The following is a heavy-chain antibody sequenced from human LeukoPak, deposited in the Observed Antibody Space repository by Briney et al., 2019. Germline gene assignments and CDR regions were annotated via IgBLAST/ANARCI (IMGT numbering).Heavy chain of an antibody. J-gene: IGHJ3*02. CDR3: ASSEVGYCSSTSCYIEHAAFDI. D-gene: IGHD2-2*02. CDR1: GGSISSSSYY. V-gene: IGHV4-39*01. Sequence: SGTLSLTCTVSGGSISSSSYYWGWIRQPPGKGLEWIGSIYYSGSTYYNPSLKSRVTISVDTSKNQFSLKLSSVTAADTAVYYCASSEVGYCSSTSCYIEHAAFDIWGQGTMVTVSS. CDR2: IYYSGST.